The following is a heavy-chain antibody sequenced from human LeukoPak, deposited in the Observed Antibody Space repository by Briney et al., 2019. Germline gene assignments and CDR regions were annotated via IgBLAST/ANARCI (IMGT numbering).Heavy chain of an antibody. CDR1: GFTFSDYY. CDR3: AKAALDCSSTSCYEHYYYGMDV. Sequence: GGSLRLSCAASGFTFSDYYMSWIRQAPGKGLEWVAVISYDGSNKYYADSVKGRFTISRDNSKNTLYLQMNSLRAEDTAVYYCAKAALDCSSTSCYEHYYYGMDVWGQGTTVTVSS. V-gene: IGHV3-30*18. D-gene: IGHD2-2*01. J-gene: IGHJ6*02. CDR2: ISYDGSNK.